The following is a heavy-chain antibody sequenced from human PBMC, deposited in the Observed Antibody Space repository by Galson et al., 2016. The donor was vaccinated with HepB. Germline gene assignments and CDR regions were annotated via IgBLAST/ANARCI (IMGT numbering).Heavy chain of an antibody. D-gene: IGHD6-13*01. CDR3: ARMRFRPWYVEDY. CDR2: ITWDDYK. J-gene: IGHJ4*02. CDR1: GFSLSTSGMC. Sequence: PALVKPTQTLTLTCTFSGFSLSTSGMCVSWIRQPPGKPPEWLALITWDDYKSSRTSLKTRLTISKDTSKNEVVLTMTNMGPVDTATYYCARMRFRPWYVEDYWGQGTLVTVSS. V-gene: IGHV2-70*01.